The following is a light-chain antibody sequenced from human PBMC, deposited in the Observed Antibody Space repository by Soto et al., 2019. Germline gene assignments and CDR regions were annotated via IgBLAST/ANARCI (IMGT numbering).Light chain of an antibody. CDR3: QQYSNSPLT. CDR2: GAS. V-gene: IGKV3-20*01. Sequence: EVVLTQSPGTLSLSPGGRATLSCRASQRVSRNYLAWYQQKLGQPPRLLIYGASSRAAGIPDRFSGSGSGTDFTLTITRLETEDFAVYHCQQYSNSPLTFGGGTKVDIK. CDR1: QRVSRNY. J-gene: IGKJ4*01.